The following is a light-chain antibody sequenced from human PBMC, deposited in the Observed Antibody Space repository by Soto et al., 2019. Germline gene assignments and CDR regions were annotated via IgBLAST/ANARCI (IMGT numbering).Light chain of an antibody. CDR3: QQYDSLPQT. Sequence: DIQMTQSPSSLSASVGDRVTITCQASEDIANFLNWYQQTPGRAPKLLIYDASTLKTGVPSRFSGSGSGTDFTFTISSLQPEDLATYYCQQYDSLPQTFGQGTKLEI. V-gene: IGKV1-33*01. J-gene: IGKJ2*01. CDR1: EDIANF. CDR2: DAS.